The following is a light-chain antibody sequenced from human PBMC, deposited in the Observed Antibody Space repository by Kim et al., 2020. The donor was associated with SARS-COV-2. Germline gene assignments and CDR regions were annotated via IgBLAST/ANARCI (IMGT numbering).Light chain of an antibody. CDR3: QQYGSSRT. J-gene: IGKJ1*01. Sequence: PGERATLSCRASQSVSSSYLAWYQQKPGQAPRLLIYGASSRATGIPDRFSGSGSGTDFTLTISRLEPEDFAVYYCQQYGSSRTFGQGTKVDIK. V-gene: IGKV3-20*01. CDR1: QSVSSSY. CDR2: GAS.